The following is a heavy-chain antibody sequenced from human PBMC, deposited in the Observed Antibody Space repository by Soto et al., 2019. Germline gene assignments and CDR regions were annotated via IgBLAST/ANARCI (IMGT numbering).Heavy chain of an antibody. CDR1: GGSITIDHYY. V-gene: IGHV4-39*01. CDR2: IYHGGST. CDR3: ARSRRDSRTGGDAFHV. D-gene: IGHD6-13*01. J-gene: IGHJ3*01. Sequence: QLQLHESGPGLVEPSETLSLTCTVFGGSITIDHYYWAWIRQPPGKWLEWIATIYHGGSTFYNPSLQRRVTLSMDKAADQFSLKLNSVTAADTAVYFCARSRRDSRTGGDAFHVWGQGTMATVSS.